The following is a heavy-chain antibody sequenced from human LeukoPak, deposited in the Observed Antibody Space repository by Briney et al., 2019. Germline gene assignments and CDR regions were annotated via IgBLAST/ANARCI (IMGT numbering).Heavy chain of an antibody. D-gene: IGHD6-13*01. CDR2: ISYDGSNN. J-gene: IGHJ4*02. CDR3: AKDLDSSWEGDY. CDR1: GFTIGAYS. V-gene: IGHV3-30*18. Sequence: GGSLRLSCAASGFTIGAYSMHWIRQAPGKGLEWVAVISYDGSNNDYADSVKGRFTISRDNSKNTLYLQMNSLRAEDTAVYYCAKDLDSSWEGDYWGQGTLVTVSS.